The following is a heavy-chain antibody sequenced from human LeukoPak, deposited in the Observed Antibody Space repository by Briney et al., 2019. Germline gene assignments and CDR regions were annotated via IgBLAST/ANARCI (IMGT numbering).Heavy chain of an antibody. J-gene: IGHJ4*02. D-gene: IGHD6-19*01. Sequence: GGTLRLSCAASGFTVSTNYMSGVRQAPGKGLEWVSLIYTGGSTYYADSVKGRFTISRDNAKNTLYLQMHSLRAEDTAVYYCARVGYSSGWFRSWGQGTLVTVSS. CDR1: GFTVSTNY. V-gene: IGHV3-66*02. CDR3: ARVGYSSGWFRS. CDR2: IYTGGST.